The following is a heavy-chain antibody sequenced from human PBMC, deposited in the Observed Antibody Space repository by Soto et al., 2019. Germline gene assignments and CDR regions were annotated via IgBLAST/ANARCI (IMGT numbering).Heavy chain of an antibody. Sequence: ASVKVSCKASGYTFTGYYMHWVRQAPGQGLEWMGWINPNSGGTNYAQKFQGRVTMTRDTSISTAYMELCRLRSDDTAVYYCARVDRDSSGYYYYNYWGQGTLVTVSS. D-gene: IGHD3-22*01. V-gene: IGHV1-2*02. CDR1: GYTFTGYY. CDR3: ARVDRDSSGYYYYNY. J-gene: IGHJ4*02. CDR2: INPNSGGT.